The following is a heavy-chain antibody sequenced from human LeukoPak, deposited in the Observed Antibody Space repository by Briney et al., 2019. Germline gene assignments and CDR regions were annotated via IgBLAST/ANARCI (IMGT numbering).Heavy chain of an antibody. CDR3: AKDGVSSSVRAFDI. Sequence: GGSLRLSCAASGFTFSNYGMHWVRQAPGKGLEWVAFIRNDGSTKYYVDSVKGRFVISRDNSRNTLYLYMNSLRAEDSAVYYCAKDGVSSSVRAFDIWAEGQWSPSLQ. J-gene: IGHJ3*02. CDR2: IRNDGSTK. V-gene: IGHV3-30*02. CDR1: GFTFSNYG. D-gene: IGHD3-10*01.